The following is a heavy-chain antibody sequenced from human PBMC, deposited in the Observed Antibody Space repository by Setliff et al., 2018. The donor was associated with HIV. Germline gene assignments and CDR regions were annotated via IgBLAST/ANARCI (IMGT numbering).Heavy chain of an antibody. J-gene: IGHJ4*02. CDR3: ASPNVGCSGGTCYSGSAFDY. CDR1: GDTFRNYA. D-gene: IGHD2-15*01. Sequence: GASVKVSCKVSGDTFRNYALNWVRQAPGQGREWMGGIIPPVCAAVYAQNFQGRVTITADESTSTAYMELRTLRSENTAIYYCASPNVGCSGGTCYSGSAFDYWGQGSPVTVSS. CDR2: IIPPVCAA. V-gene: IGHV1-69*13.